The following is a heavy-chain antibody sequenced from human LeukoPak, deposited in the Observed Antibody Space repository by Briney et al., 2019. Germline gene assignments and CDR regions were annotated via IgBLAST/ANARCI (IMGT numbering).Heavy chain of an antibody. CDR2: IFYSGST. Sequence: SETLSLTCTVSGDSISSTTYYWGWIRQPPGRGLAWIANIFYSGSTYYNLSLKSRVTISLDTSKNQFSLRLSSVTAADTAVYYCARVTNSLAFDIWGQGTMVTVSS. V-gene: IGHV4-39*07. CDR3: ARVTNSLAFDI. D-gene: IGHD2-8*01. J-gene: IGHJ3*02. CDR1: GDSISSTTYY.